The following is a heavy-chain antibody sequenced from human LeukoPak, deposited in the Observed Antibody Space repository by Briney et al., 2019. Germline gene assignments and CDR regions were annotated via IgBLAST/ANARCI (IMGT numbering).Heavy chain of an antibody. CDR3: AKDSGSSWYYLDY. D-gene: IGHD6-13*01. J-gene: IGHJ4*02. CDR2: ISWDGGST. CDR1: GFTFDDYT. V-gene: IGHV3-43*01. Sequence: GGSLRLSCAASGFTFDDYTMHWVRQAPGKGLEWVSLISWDGGSTYYADSVKGRFTISRDNSKNSLYLQMNSLRTEDTALYYCAKDSGSSWYYLDYWGQGTLVTVSS.